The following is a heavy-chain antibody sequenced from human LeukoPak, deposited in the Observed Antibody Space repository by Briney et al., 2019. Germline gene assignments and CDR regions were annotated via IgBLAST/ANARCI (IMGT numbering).Heavy chain of an antibody. CDR1: GRSISSYY. CDR3: ARRGYGDSVLSYFDY. CDR2: IYYSGST. D-gene: IGHD4-17*01. V-gene: IGHV4-59*08. J-gene: IGHJ4*02. Sequence: SETLSLTCTVSGRSISSYYWRWLRQPTGKGLEGVGYIYYSGSTDYNPSLKSRVTMSVDPSNNQFSLKLSPVTAADTAVYYCARRGYGDSVLSYFDYWGQGTLVTVSS.